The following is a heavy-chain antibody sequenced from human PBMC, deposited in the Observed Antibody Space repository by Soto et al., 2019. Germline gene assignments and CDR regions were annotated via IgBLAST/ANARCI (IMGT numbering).Heavy chain of an antibody. V-gene: IGHV4-34*01. CDR3: ARGRGDRVVVAATRMDV. CDR2: INHSGST. J-gene: IGHJ6*04. CDR1: GGSFSGYY. D-gene: IGHD2-15*01. Sequence: SETLSLTCAVYGGSFSGYYWSWIRQPPGKGLEWIGEINHSGSTNYNPSLKSRVTISVDTSKNQFSLKLSSVTAADTAVYYCARGRGDRVVVAATRMDVWGKGTTVTVSS.